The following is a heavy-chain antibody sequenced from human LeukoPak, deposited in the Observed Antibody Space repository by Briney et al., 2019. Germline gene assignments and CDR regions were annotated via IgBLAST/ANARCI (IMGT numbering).Heavy chain of an antibody. D-gene: IGHD2-15*01. CDR2: ISWNSGSI. CDR3: AREFRVVVVAAERHYYYYMDV. J-gene: IGHJ6*03. CDR1: GFTFDDYA. Sequence: SKRLSCAASGFTFDDYAMHWVRQAPGKGLEWVSGISWNSGSIGYADSVKGRFTISRDNAKNSLYLQMNSLRAEDMALYYCAREFRVVVVAAERHYYYYMDVWGKGTTVTISS. V-gene: IGHV3-9*03.